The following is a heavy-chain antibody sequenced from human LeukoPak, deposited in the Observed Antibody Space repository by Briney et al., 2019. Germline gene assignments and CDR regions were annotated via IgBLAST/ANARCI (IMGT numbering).Heavy chain of an antibody. CDR1: RFTFSSYA. CDR2: ISYDGSNK. D-gene: IGHD3-3*01. V-gene: IGHV3-30-3*01. Sequence: GRSLRLSCAASRFTFSSYAMHWVRQAPGKGLEWVAVISYDGSNKYYADSVKGRFTISRGNSKNTLYLQMNSLRAEDTAVYYCARDVGTTIFGVVISGTFDYWGQGTLVTVSS. CDR3: ARDVGTTIFGVVISGTFDY. J-gene: IGHJ4*02.